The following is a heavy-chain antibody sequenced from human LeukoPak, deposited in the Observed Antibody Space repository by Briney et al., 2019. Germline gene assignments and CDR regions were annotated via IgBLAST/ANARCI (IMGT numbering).Heavy chain of an antibody. V-gene: IGHV7-4-1*02. Sequence: ASVKVSCKASGGTFSSYGFSWVRQAPGQGLEWVGWINTNTGNPTYAQGLTGRFVFSLDTSVSTAYLQISSLKAEDTAAYYCARGLYDSSGYYFYYYYYYMDVWGKGTTVTVSS. J-gene: IGHJ6*03. CDR3: ARGLYDSSGYYFYYYYYYMDV. CDR2: INTNTGNP. D-gene: IGHD3-22*01. CDR1: GGTFSSYG.